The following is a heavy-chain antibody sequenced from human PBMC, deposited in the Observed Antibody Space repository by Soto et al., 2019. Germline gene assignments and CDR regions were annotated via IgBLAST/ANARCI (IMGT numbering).Heavy chain of an antibody. V-gene: IGHV1-69*01. J-gene: IGHJ4*02. D-gene: IGHD3-10*01. CDR1: GGIFSTYA. CDR3: ARDRDDYGSGNYYNRIDF. CDR2: IIPIFGTP. Sequence: QVQLVQSGAEVKKPGSSVKVSCKASGGIFSTYAISWLRQAPGQGLEWMGGIIPIFGTPNYAQRFQGRVTITADESRSTAYMELSRLRSEDTAVYYCARDRDDYGSGNYYNRIDFWGKGTLVTVSS.